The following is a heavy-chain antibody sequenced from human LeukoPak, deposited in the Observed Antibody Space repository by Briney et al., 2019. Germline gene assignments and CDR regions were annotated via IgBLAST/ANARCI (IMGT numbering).Heavy chain of an antibody. CDR1: GFTFSSYE. Sequence: GGSLRLSCAASGFTFSSYEMNWVRQAPGKGLEWVSYISSSGSTIYYADSVKGRFTISRDNSKNTLYLQMNSLRAEDTAVYYCARGAHKRDDYGGFFDYWGQGTLVTVSS. V-gene: IGHV3-48*03. CDR3: ARGAHKRDDYGGFFDY. J-gene: IGHJ4*02. D-gene: IGHD4-23*01. CDR2: ISSSGSTI.